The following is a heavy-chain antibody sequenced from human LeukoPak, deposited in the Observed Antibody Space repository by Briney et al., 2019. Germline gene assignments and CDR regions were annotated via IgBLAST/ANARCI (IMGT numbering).Heavy chain of an antibody. J-gene: IGHJ3*02. CDR1: GGSISSGSYY. CDR3: ARDFVSSGYMAGLDAFDI. D-gene: IGHD3-22*01. V-gene: IGHV4-61*02. CDR2: IYTSGST. Sequence: SQTLSLTCTVSGGSISSGSYYWSWIRQPAGKGLEWIGRIYTSGSTNYNPSLKSRVTISVDTFKNQFSLKLSSVTAADTAVYYCARDFVSSGYMAGLDAFDIWGQGTMVTVSS.